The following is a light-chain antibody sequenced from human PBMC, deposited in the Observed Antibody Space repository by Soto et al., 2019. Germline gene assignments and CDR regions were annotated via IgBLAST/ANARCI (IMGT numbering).Light chain of an antibody. CDR1: SSDVGGHNY. CDR2: DVT. CDR3: SSFTSSSTLV. J-gene: IGLJ3*02. Sequence: QSALTQPPSVSGSPGQSITISCTGTSSDVGGHNYVSWYQQHPGKVPKLMIYDVTNRPSGVSIRFSGSKFGNTASLTISGLQAEDEADYYCSSFTSSSTLVFGGGTKLTVL. V-gene: IGLV2-14*03.